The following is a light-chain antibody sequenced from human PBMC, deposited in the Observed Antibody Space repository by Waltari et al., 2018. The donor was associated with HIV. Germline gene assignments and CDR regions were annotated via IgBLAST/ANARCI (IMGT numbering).Light chain of an antibody. CDR3: SSYTINSTLV. CDR2: EVN. Sequence: QSALTQPPSVSGSPGQSVTISCTGTSSDIGSYDRVSCYQQPPGTAPKLMISEVNKRPSGVPDRFSGSKSGNTASLTISGLQAEDEADYFCSSYTINSTLVFGGGTKVTVL. CDR1: SSDIGSYDR. J-gene: IGLJ2*01. V-gene: IGLV2-18*02.